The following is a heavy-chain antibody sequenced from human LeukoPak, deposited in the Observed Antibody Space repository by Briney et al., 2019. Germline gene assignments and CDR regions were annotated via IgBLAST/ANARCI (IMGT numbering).Heavy chain of an antibody. D-gene: IGHD3-10*01. CDR2: TYYSGST. CDR3: ARGGSYYYGSNWFDP. CDR1: GGSISSYY. V-gene: IGHV4-59*01. J-gene: IGHJ5*02. Sequence: SETLSLTCTVSGGSISSYYWSWIRQPPGKGLEWIGYTYYSGSTNYNPSLKSRVTISVDTSKNQFSLKLSSVTAADTAVYYRARGGSYYYGSNWFDPWGQGTLVTVSS.